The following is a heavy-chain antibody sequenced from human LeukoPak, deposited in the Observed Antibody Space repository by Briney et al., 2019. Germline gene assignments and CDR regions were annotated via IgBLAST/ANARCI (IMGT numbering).Heavy chain of an antibody. J-gene: IGHJ2*01. CDR2: TSVSGST. V-gene: IGHV3-23*01. CDR3: AKRRPATNPWYFHV. Sequence: QRWGSLRLSCAASGFTVNSYAMSWVRQAPAKGLEWGSSTSVSGSTYHSDSVKGRFAICRDNSKNTLYLQMNSLRAEDTAVYYCAKRRPATNPWYFHVWGCGTLVTVSS. D-gene: IGHD2-2*01. CDR1: GFTVNSYA.